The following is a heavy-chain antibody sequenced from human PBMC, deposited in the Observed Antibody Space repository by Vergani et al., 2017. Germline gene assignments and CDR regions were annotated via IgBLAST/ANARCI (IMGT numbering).Heavy chain of an antibody. CDR2: IKSTFDRGTT. V-gene: IGHV3-15*07. Sequence: EVQLVESGAGIVKPGGSLRLSCVASGFSFRNAWMNWVRRTPGKGLEWVGRIKSTFDRGTTDYAAAVKGRFTISRDDSKNTLFLQMNGLKTEDIGVYYCTTDPRYCGDGSCYWLRDYHYYGMDVWGQGTTVTVSS. CDR1: GFSFRNAW. CDR3: TTDPRYCGDGSCYWLRDYHYYGMDV. D-gene: IGHD2-21*01. J-gene: IGHJ6*02.